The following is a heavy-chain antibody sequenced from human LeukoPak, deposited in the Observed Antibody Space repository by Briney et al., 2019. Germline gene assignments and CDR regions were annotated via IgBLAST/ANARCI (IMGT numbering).Heavy chain of an antibody. CDR2: ISGGGDST. V-gene: IGHV3-23*01. CDR3: AKKEYSTRYYYYGMNV. J-gene: IGHJ6*02. Sequence: GGSLRLSCAASGFTFSSYAMSWVRQAPGKGLEWVSAISGGGDSTFYADSVKGRFTISRDNSKNTLYLQMSSLRAEDTAIYYCAKKEYSTRYYYYGMNVWGQGTTVTVSS. D-gene: IGHD2-2*01. CDR1: GFTFSSYA.